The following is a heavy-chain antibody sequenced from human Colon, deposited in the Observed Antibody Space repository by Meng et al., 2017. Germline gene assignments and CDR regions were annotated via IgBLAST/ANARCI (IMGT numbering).Heavy chain of an antibody. CDR2: IHSSGNT. Sequence: QVQLQESGPRLVKPSQTLSLTCTVSGASINNPDYYWNCIRQTPGKGLGWLGYIHSSGNTFYNPSLRGRLALSLDTSSNKFSLRLTSATAADTALYFCVRNPVMPDARKFDLWGQGALVTVSS. D-gene: IGHD2-2*01. CDR3: VRNPVMPDARKFDL. CDR1: GASINNPDYY. V-gene: IGHV4-30-4*01. J-gene: IGHJ4*02.